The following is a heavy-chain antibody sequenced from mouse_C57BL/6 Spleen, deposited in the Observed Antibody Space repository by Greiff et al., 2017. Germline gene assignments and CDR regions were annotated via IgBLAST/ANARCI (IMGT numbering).Heavy chain of an antibody. J-gene: IGHJ2*01. CDR1: GFTFSSYG. Sequence: EVQVVESGGDLVKPGGSLKLSCAASGFTFSSYGMSWVRQTPDKRLEWVATISSGGSYTYYPDSVKGRFTISRDNAKNTLYLQMSSLKSEDTAMYYCARRFITTVVPFDYWGQGTTLTVSS. V-gene: IGHV5-6*01. CDR2: ISSGGSYT. D-gene: IGHD1-1*01. CDR3: ARRFITTVVPFDY.